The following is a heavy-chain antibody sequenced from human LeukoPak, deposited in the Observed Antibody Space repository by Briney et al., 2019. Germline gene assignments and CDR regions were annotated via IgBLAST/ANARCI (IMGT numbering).Heavy chain of an antibody. CDR3: VRGAGAWFGELTFLFEF. V-gene: IGHV3-48*03. CDR1: GFTFTSYE. CDR2: IGSTGSTI. D-gene: IGHD3-10*01. J-gene: IGHJ4*01. Sequence: GGSLRLSCAVSGFTFTSYEMNWVRQAPGKGLEWVSYIGSTGSTISYADSVKGRFTISRDNGKNSMHLQMNSLRAEDTAVYYCVRGAGAWFGELTFLFEFWGHGTLVTVSS.